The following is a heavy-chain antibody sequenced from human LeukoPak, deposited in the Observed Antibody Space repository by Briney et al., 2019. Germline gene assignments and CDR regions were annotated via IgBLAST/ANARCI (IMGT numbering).Heavy chain of an antibody. J-gene: IGHJ6*03. V-gene: IGHV5-51*01. CDR2: IYPGDSDT. D-gene: IGHD2-2*02. CDR1: GYSFTSYW. CDR3: ARSWGYCSSTSCYNYYYYYMDV. Sequence: GESLKISCKGSGYSFTSYWIGWVRQMPGKGLEWMGIIYPGDSDTRYSPSFQGQVTISGDKFISTAYLQWSSLKASDTAMYYCARSWGYCSSTSCYNYYYYYMDVWGKGTTVTVSS.